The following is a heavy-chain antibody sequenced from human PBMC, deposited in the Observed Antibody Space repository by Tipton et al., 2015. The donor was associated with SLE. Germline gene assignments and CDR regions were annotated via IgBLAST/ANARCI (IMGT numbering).Heavy chain of an antibody. Sequence: TPSLTCTVSGGSISSSSYYWGWIRQPPGKGLEWIGSIYYSGSTYYNPSLKSRVTISVDTSKNQFSLKLSSVTAADTAVYYCANGGGQVDPFDYWGQGTLVTVSS. D-gene: IGHD1-26*01. J-gene: IGHJ4*02. CDR1: GGSISSSSYY. CDR2: IYYSGST. V-gene: IGHV4-39*07. CDR3: ANGGGQVDPFDY.